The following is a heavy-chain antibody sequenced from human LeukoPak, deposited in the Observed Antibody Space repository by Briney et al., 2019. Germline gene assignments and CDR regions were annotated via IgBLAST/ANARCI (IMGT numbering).Heavy chain of an antibody. CDR2: ISDSGGST. V-gene: IGHV3-23*01. J-gene: IGHJ5*02. CDR3: AKDRYSNFGNWFDP. CDR1: GFIFSTYA. D-gene: IGHD4-11*01. Sequence: PGGSLRLSCAASGFIFSTYAMNWVRQAPGKGLEWVSGISDSGGSTYYADSVKGRFTIPRDNSKNTLYLQMNSLRAEDTAVYYCAKDRYSNFGNWFDPWGQGTLVTVFS.